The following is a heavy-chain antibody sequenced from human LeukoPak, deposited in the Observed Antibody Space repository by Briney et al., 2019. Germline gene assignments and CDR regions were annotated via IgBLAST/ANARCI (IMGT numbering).Heavy chain of an antibody. CDR3: ARSAIGEKWLRFPYYFDY. CDR2: ISSSSSYI. J-gene: IGHJ4*02. Sequence: GGSLRLSCAASGFTFSSYSMNWVRQAPGKGLEWVSSISSSSSYIYYADSVKGRFTISRDNAKNSLYLQMNSLRAEDTAVYYCARSAIGEKWLRFPYYFDYWGQGTLVTVSS. D-gene: IGHD5-12*01. V-gene: IGHV3-21*01. CDR1: GFTFSSYS.